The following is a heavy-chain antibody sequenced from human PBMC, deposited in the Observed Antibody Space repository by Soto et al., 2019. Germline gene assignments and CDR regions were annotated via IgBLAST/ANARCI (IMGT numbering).Heavy chain of an antibody. CDR3: ARKHPSFYYDSSGYYYSRGYFDY. D-gene: IGHD3-22*01. J-gene: IGHJ4*02. Sequence: PSDTLSLTCFFFGASFRGYYWSWIRQAPGKGLEWIGEINPSGSTNYNPSLKSRVTISVDTSKKQFALKLSSVTAADTAVYYCARKHPSFYYDSSGYYYSRGYFDYWGQGTLVTVSS. V-gene: IGHV4-34*01. CDR1: GASFRGYY. CDR2: INPSGST.